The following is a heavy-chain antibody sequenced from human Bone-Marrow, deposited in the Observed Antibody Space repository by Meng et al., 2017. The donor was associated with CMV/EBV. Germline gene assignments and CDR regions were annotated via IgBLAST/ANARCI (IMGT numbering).Heavy chain of an antibody. CDR3: ARDRVLATADRGPLDH. CDR2: ISMDGSYK. Sequence: GGSLRLSCAASGFTLSSYPMHWGRQAPGKELEWVSVISMDGSYKYYAHSVTGRFTISRDTSENRSFLQMNSLRPEDTAVYYCARDRVLATADRGPLDHCGRGTLVTVSS. CDR1: GFTLSSYP. J-gene: IGHJ4*02. V-gene: IGHV3-30*04. D-gene: IGHD6-13*01.